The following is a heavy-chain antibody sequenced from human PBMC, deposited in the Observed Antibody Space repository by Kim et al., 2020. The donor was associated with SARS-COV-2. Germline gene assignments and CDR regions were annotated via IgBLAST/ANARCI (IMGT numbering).Heavy chain of an antibody. CDR3: ARWGEQSRIKVNAFDV. J-gene: IGHJ3*01. CDR1: GDSITNYY. V-gene: IGHV4-59*08. D-gene: IGHD3-16*01. CDR2: IHHSGGF. Sequence: SETLSLTCTVSGDSITNYYWNWIRQPPGKGLEWIGFIHHSGGFLYNPFLQSRLTLSVDTSNSQSSLKLNSVTAADTALYYCARWGEQSRIKVNAFDVWGQGTMVTVSS.